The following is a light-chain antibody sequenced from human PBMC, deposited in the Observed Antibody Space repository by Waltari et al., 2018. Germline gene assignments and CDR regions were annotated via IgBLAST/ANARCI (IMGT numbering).Light chain of an antibody. CDR1: SSKIENSS. J-gene: IGLJ2*01. CDR3: AAWDDSLGGPL. Sequence: QSGLTQPPSASGTPGQRVTISCSGSSSKIENSSVNWYQQPPGTAAKPLLYSNKQRPSWLPDRCSGAKSGTSASLAISGLQSDDEGDYDCAAWDDSLGGPLFGGGTELTVL. CDR2: SNK. V-gene: IGLV1-44*01.